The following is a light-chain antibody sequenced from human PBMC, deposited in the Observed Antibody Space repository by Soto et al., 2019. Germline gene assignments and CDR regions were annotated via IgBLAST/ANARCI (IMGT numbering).Light chain of an antibody. J-gene: IGLJ1*01. CDR1: CSDVGGYNY. CDR2: DVD. CDR3: SSYTSSSALYV. Sequence: QSALTQPASVSGSPGQSITISCTGTCSDVGGYNYVSWYQQPPGKAPKLMIYDVDNRPSEVSNRFSGSKSGNTASLTISGLQAEDEADYYCSSYTSSSALYVFGTGTKVTVL. V-gene: IGLV2-14*01.